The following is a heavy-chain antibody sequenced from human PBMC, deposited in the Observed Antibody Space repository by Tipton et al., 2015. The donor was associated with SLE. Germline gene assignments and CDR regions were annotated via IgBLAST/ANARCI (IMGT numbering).Heavy chain of an antibody. D-gene: IGHD2-15*01. V-gene: IGHV4-34*01. CDR1: GGYFSGYY. Sequence: TLSLTCAVYGGYFSGYYWSWIRQPPGKGLEWIGEINHSGSTNYNPSLKSRVTISVDTSKNQFSLKLSSVTAADTAVYYCARGEFVVVVAATYYYYGMDVWGQGPTVTVSS. CDR2: INHSGST. CDR3: ARGEFVVVVAATYYYYGMDV. J-gene: IGHJ6*02.